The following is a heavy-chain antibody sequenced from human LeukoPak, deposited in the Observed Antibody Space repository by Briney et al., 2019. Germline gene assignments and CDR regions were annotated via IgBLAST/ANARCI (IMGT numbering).Heavy chain of an antibody. J-gene: IGHJ4*02. CDR2: INPDGNKK. D-gene: IGHD5-18*01. CDR3: ARDLAYSRLDY. CDR1: GLTFSSSW. Sequence: GGSLRLSCAVSGLTFSSSWMDWVRQAPGKGLEWVASINPDGNKKYSADSVKGRFTISRDNAENSLYLQMNSLRVEDMAFYYCARDLAYSRLDYWGQGMLVTVSS. V-gene: IGHV3-7*01.